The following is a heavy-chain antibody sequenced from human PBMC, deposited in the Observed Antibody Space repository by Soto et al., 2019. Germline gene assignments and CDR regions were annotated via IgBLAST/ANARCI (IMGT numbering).Heavy chain of an antibody. D-gene: IGHD4-4*01. J-gene: IGHJ6*02. CDR1: GFTFKTYG. CDR2: ISFGGTDK. V-gene: IGHV3-30*03. CDR3: AREKWMRDSYFSAMDV. Sequence: QVQLVESGGGGGQPGRSLKLSCAASGFTFKTYGMHWVRQAPGKGLEWVAVISFGGTDKYYADSVKGRFSISRDNSKSTLYMQMNHLTADDTAVYYCAREKWMRDSYFSAMDVWGQGTKVTVS.